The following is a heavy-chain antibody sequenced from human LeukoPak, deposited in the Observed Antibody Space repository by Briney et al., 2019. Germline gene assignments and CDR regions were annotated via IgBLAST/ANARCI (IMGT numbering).Heavy chain of an antibody. V-gene: IGHV4-38-2*02. CDR2: IYHIGNT. CDR3: AKILEYYYYMDV. D-gene: IGHD1-26*01. Sequence: SETLSLTCTVSGYSISSGYYWGWVRQPPGKGLEWIGYIYHIGNTYYNPSLKSRVTISVDTSKNHFSLNLSSVTAADTAVYYCAKILEYYYYMDVWGKGTTVTVSS. J-gene: IGHJ6*03. CDR1: GYSISSGYY.